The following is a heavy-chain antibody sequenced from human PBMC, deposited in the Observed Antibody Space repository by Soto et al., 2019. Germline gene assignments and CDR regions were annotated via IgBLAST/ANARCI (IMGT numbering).Heavy chain of an antibody. CDR1: GGTFSSYA. Sequence: QVQLVQSGAEVKKPGSSVKVSCKASGGTFSSYAISWVRQAPGQGLEWMGGIIPIFGTANYAQKFQGRVTITVDESTSTAYMELSSLRSEDTAVYYCARDRTRQVGWLLGYDAFDIWGQGTMVTVSS. J-gene: IGHJ3*02. CDR3: ARDRTRQVGWLLGYDAFDI. V-gene: IGHV1-69*01. CDR2: IIPIFGTA. D-gene: IGHD3-10*01.